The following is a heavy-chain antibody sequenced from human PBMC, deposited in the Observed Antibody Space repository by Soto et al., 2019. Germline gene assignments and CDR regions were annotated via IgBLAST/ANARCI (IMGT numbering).Heavy chain of an antibody. D-gene: IGHD1-1*01. CDR3: ASGKKERRMADYYYGMDV. CDR1: GGSISSSSYY. CDR2: IYYSGST. Sequence: SETLSLTCTVSGGSISSSSYYWGWIRQPPGKGLEWIGSIYYSGSTYYNPSLKSRVTISVDTSKNQFSLKLSSVTAADTAVYYCASGKKERRMADYYYGMDVWGQGTTVT. V-gene: IGHV4-39*01. J-gene: IGHJ6*02.